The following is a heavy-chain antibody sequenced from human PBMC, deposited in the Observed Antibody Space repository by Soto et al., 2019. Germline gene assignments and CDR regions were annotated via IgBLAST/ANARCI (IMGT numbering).Heavy chain of an antibody. V-gene: IGHV4-31*03. CDR3: ATMGTPVTGLYYFDY. CDR1: GGSISSGGYY. CDR2: IYYSGST. D-gene: IGHD4-17*01. J-gene: IGHJ4*02. Sequence: SETLSLTCTVSGGSISSGGYYWSLIRQHPGKGLEWIGYIYYSGSTYYNPSLKSRVTISVDTSKNQFSLKLSSVTAADTAVYYCATMGTPVTGLYYFDYWGQGTLVTVSS.